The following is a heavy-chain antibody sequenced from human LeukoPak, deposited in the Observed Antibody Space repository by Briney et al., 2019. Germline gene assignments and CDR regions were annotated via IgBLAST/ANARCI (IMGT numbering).Heavy chain of an antibody. J-gene: IGHJ4*02. CDR1: GYTFTGYY. CDR2: INPNSGGT. V-gene: IGHV1-2*02. Sequence: ASVKVSCKTSGYTFTGYYMHWVRQAPGQGLEWMGWINPNSGGTNYAQKFQGRVTMTRDTSISTAYMELSRLRSDDTAVYYCARDGGYGGNPHYWGQGTLVTVSS. CDR3: ARDGGYGGNPHY. D-gene: IGHD4-23*01.